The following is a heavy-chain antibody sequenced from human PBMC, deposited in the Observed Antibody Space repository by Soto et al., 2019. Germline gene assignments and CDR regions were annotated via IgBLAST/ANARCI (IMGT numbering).Heavy chain of an antibody. D-gene: IGHD6-6*01. CDR2: IWYDGSNK. Sequence: GGSLRLSCAASGFTFSSYGMHWVRQAPGKGLEWVAVIWYDGSNKYYADSVKGRFTISRDNSKNTLYLQMNSLRAEDTAVYYCARDGSARPHYYYYYGMDVWGQGTTVTVSS. V-gene: IGHV3-33*01. J-gene: IGHJ6*02. CDR1: GFTFSSYG. CDR3: ARDGSARPHYYYYYGMDV.